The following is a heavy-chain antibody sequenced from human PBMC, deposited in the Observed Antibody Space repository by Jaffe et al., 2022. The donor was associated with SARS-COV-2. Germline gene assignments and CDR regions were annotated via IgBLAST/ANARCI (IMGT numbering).Heavy chain of an antibody. D-gene: IGHD4-4*01. Sequence: EVQLVESGGGLVQPGGSLRLSCAASGFTFSSYSMNWVRQAPGKGLEWVSYISSSRSTIYYADSVKGRFTISRDNAKNSLYLQMNSLRAEDTSVYYCARERVMVTTQYYYYMDVWGKGTTVTVSS. CDR2: ISSSRSTI. CDR3: ARERVMVTTQYYYYMDV. V-gene: IGHV3-48*01. CDR1: GFTFSSYS. J-gene: IGHJ6*03.